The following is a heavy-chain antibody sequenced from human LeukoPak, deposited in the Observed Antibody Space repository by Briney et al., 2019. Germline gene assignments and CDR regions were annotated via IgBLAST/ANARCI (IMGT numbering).Heavy chain of an antibody. CDR1: GYTFTCYY. D-gene: IGHD2-2*02. CDR3: ASEDGFCSSSSCYNDY. Sequence: ASVKVSCKASGYTFTCYYMHWVRQAPGQGLEWVGRINPNSGGTNYAQKFQGRVTMTRDTSISTAYMELNTLRSDDTAVYYCASEDGFCSSSSCYNDYWGQGTLVTVSS. V-gene: IGHV1-2*06. J-gene: IGHJ4*02. CDR2: INPNSGGT.